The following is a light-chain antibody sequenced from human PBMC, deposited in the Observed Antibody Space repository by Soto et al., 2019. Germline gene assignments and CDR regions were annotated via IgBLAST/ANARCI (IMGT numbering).Light chain of an antibody. J-gene: IGKJ5*01. V-gene: IGKV1-39*01. CDR2: AAS. CDR3: QQYNYWPPKIT. CDR1: QSISSY. Sequence: DIQMTQSPSSLSASVGARATTTCRAGQSISSYLNWYQQKPGKAPKLLLYAASSLQSGVPSRFSGSGSGTDFTLTISSLQPEDFAVYYCQQYNYWPPKITFGQGTRLEIK.